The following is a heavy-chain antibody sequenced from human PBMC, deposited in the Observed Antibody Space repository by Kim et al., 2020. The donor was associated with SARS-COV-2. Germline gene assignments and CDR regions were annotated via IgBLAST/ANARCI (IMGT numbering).Heavy chain of an antibody. J-gene: IGHJ3*01. Sequence: GGSLRLSCGASGFTFSTYAMRWVRQAPGKGPEWVSAVPASGDAKYYADSEKGLFTTSRDNSRNTLHLQMNSLRVEDTALYYCAKPLNWNGGAVEVWGRGT. CDR2: VPASGDAK. CDR1: GFTFSTYA. CDR3: AKPLNWNGGAVEV. V-gene: IGHV3-23*01. D-gene: IGHD1-20*01.